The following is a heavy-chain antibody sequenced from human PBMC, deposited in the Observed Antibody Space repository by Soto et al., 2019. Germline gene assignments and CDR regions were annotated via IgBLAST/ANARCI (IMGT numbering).Heavy chain of an antibody. D-gene: IGHD5-12*01. CDR1: GYTFTSYV. J-gene: IGHJ4*02. CDR2: ISAYNGNT. Sequence: ASVKVSCKASGYTFTSYVIIWVRQAPGEGLEWMGWISAYNGNTNYAQKLQGRVTMTTHTSTSTAYMELRSLRSDDTAVYYCARDKGGGWRSGSSDYWGQGTLVTVSS. CDR3: ARDKGGGWRSGSSDY. V-gene: IGHV1-18*01.